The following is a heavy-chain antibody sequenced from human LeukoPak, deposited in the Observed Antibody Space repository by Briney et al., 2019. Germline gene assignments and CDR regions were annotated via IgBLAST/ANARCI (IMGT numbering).Heavy chain of an antibody. J-gene: IGHJ4*02. D-gene: IGHD3-10*01. Sequence: ASVKVSCKASGYTFTSYGISWVRQAPGRGLEWMGWISVYNANTNYAQKLQGRVTITRNTSISTAYMELSSLRSEDTAVYYCARASGAYGFDYWGQGTLVTVSS. V-gene: IGHV1-18*01. CDR2: ISVYNANT. CDR1: GYTFTSYG. CDR3: ARASGAYGFDY.